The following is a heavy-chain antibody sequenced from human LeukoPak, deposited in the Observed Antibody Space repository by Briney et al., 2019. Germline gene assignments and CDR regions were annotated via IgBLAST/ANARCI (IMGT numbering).Heavy chain of an antibody. V-gene: IGHV3-23*01. D-gene: IGHD5-24*01. CDR2: ISGSAGST. CDR1: GFAFTNYA. CDR3: AKTSLGYNSFFDY. J-gene: IGHJ4*02. Sequence: PGGSLRLSCAASGFAFTNYAINWVRQAPGKGLEWLSAISGSAGSTYYADSVKGRFTISRDNSENTLYLQMNSLRAEDAAVYYCAKTSLGYNSFFDYWGRGTLVTVSS.